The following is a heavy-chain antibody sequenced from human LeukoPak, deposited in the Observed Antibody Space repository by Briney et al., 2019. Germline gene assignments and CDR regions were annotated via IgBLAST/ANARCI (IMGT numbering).Heavy chain of an antibody. CDR3: AREVQGSAAA. CDR1: GDSISSYY. Sequence: SETLSLTCTVSGDSISSYYWSWIRQPPGEGPQWIGYIYYSGSTNYTPSLKSRVTISVDTSKNQFSLKVGSVRAADTAVYYCAREVQGSAAAWGQGILVTVSS. V-gene: IGHV4-59*01. CDR2: IYYSGST. J-gene: IGHJ5*02.